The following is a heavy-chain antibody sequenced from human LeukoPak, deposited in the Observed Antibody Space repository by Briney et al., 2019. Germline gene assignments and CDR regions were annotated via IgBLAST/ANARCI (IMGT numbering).Heavy chain of an antibody. CDR3: ARAAQYYYYGMDV. CDR2: IRSKAYSGTT. Sequence: GGSLRLSCTASGFTFGDYAMSWVRQAPGKGLEWVGFIRSKAYSGTTEYAASVKGRFTISRDDSNSIAYLQMNSLKTEDTAVYYCARAAQYYYYGMDVWGQGTTVTVSS. CDR1: GFTFGDYA. V-gene: IGHV3-49*04. J-gene: IGHJ6*02.